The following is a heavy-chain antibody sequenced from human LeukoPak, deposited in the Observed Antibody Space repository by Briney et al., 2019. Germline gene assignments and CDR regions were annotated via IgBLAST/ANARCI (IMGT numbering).Heavy chain of an antibody. Sequence: SETLSLTCTVSGGSISSYCWSWIRQPPGKGLEWIGYIYYSGSTNYNPSLKSRVTISVDTSKNQFSLKLSSVTAADTAVYYCARDSESYQPYYYYGMDVWGQGTTVTVSS. CDR2: IYYSGST. CDR3: ARDSESYQPYYYYGMDV. D-gene: IGHD1-26*01. V-gene: IGHV4-59*01. J-gene: IGHJ6*02. CDR1: GGSISSYC.